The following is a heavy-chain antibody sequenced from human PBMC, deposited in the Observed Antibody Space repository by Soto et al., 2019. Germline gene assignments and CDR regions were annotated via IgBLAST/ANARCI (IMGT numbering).Heavy chain of an antibody. CDR1: GFTFSSDW. D-gene: IGHD2-15*01. CDR2: INTDGSGT. J-gene: IGHJ4*02. Sequence: GGSLRLSCAASGFTFSSDWMHWVRQAPGKGLVWVSRINTDGSGTSYADSVKGRFTISRDNAKNTLYLQMNSLRAEDTAVYYCARDQGYCSGGSCYVAGYWGQGTLVTVSS. CDR3: ARDQGYCSGGSCYVAGY. V-gene: IGHV3-74*01.